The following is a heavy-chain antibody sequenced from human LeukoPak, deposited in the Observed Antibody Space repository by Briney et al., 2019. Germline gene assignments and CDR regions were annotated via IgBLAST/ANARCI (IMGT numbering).Heavy chain of an antibody. D-gene: IGHD4-11*01. V-gene: IGHV4-59*12. J-gene: IGHJ5*02. CDR3: AKDRDSEGWFDP. CDR1: GGSISTYY. CDR2: IYYSGST. Sequence: SETLSLTCTVSGGSISTYYWSWIRQPPGKGLEWIGYIYYSGSTNYNPSLKSRVTISVDTSKNQFSLNLSSVTAADTAVYYCAKDRDSEGWFDPWGQGTLVTVSS.